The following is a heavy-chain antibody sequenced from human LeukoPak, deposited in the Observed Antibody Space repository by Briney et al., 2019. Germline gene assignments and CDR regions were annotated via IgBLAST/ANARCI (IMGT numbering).Heavy chain of an antibody. J-gene: IGHJ4*02. Sequence: PGGSLRLSCAASGFTVSSNYMNWVRQAPGKGLEWVSLIYSGGGTYYAESVKGRFTISRGSSKNTLYLQMNSLRAEDTAVYYCARDSSAWSPGYFDYRGQGTLVTVSS. V-gene: IGHV3-53*01. D-gene: IGHD6-19*01. CDR1: GFTVSSNY. CDR2: IYSGGGT. CDR3: ARDSSAWSPGYFDY.